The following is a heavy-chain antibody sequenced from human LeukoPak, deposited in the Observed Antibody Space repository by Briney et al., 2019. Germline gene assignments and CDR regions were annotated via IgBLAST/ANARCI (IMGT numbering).Heavy chain of an antibody. J-gene: IGHJ4*02. CDR2: INSDGSST. Sequence: GGSLRLSCAASGFTFSSYWMHWVRQAPGKGLVWVSRINSDGSSTSYADSVKGRFTISRDNAKNTLYLQMNSLRAEDTAVYYCARGRLPYCGGDCLDYWGQGTLVTVSS. CDR1: GFTFSSYW. D-gene: IGHD2-21*02. CDR3: ARGRLPYCGGDCLDY. V-gene: IGHV3-74*01.